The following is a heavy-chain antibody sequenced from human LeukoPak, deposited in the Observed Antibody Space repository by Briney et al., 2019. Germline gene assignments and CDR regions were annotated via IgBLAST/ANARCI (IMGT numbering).Heavy chain of an antibody. D-gene: IGHD6-19*01. CDR3: VRGSSGWYGIDY. CDR2: INSDGSST. CDR1: GFTFSSYW. Sequence: GGSLRLSCAASGFTFSSYWMHWVRHAPGKGLVWVSRINSDGSSTNYADSVKGRFTISRDNAKNTLYLQMNGLRAEDTAVYYCVRGSSGWYGIDYWGQGALVTVSS. V-gene: IGHV3-74*01. J-gene: IGHJ4*02.